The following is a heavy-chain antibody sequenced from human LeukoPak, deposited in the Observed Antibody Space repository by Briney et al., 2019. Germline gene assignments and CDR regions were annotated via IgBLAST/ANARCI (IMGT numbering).Heavy chain of an antibody. J-gene: IGHJ4*02. Sequence: GGSLRLSCVASGFTFSSYTMTWVRQAPGKGLEWVSSITNNGVHTYYAHSMKGRFTISRDNAKNTLYLQMNSLRAEDTAVYYCAREDSYYYGSGSYPFDYWGQGTLVTVSS. CDR3: AREDSYYYGSGSYPFDY. D-gene: IGHD3-10*01. CDR1: GFTFSSYT. CDR2: ITNNGVHT. V-gene: IGHV3-21*01.